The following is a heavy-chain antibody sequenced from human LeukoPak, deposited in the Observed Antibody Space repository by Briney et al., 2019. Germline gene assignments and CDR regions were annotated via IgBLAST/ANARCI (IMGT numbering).Heavy chain of an antibody. Sequence: ASVKVSCKASGYTFTGYYMHWVRQAPGQRLEWMGLINPGGDNTDYAQNFQGRLTMTSDTSARTVYMELSSLRSDDTAVYYCARIRDGYNDAYDIWGQGTLVTVPS. CDR3: ARIRDGYNDAYDI. CDR2: INPGGDNT. J-gene: IGHJ3*02. V-gene: IGHV1-46*01. CDR1: GYTFTGYY. D-gene: IGHD5-24*01.